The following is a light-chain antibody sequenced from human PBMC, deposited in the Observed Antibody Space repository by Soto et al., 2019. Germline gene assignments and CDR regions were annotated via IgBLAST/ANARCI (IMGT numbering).Light chain of an antibody. CDR2: DVS. Sequence: QSALTQPRSVSGSPGQSVTISCTGTSSDVGGYNYVSWYQQHPGKAPKLMIYDVSKRPSGVPDRFSGSKSGNTASLTISGLQAEDEADYYCCSYAGSDTSYHVFGTGTKLTVL. V-gene: IGLV2-11*01. CDR1: SSDVGGYNY. CDR3: CSYAGSDTSYHV. J-gene: IGLJ1*01.